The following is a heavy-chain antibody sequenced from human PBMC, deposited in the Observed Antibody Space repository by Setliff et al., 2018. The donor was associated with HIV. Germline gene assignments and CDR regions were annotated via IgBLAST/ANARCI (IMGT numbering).Heavy chain of an antibody. D-gene: IGHD2-15*01. CDR1: GYSFNNYW. J-gene: IGHJ6*03. Sequence: GESLKISCKGSGYSFNNYWIGWVRQMSGKGLEWMGIIYPGDSDTTYSPSFQGQVNISADKSISTAYLQLNSLGAEDTALYYCVILGYCSGGSCFGGSTFYYYMDVWGKGTTVTVSS. V-gene: IGHV5-51*01. CDR2: IYPGDSDT. CDR3: VILGYCSGGSCFGGSTFYYYMDV.